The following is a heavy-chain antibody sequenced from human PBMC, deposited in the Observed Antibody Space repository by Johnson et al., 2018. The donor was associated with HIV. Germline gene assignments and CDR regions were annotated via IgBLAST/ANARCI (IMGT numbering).Heavy chain of an antibody. D-gene: IGHD3-10*01. CDR3: ARGVDGAFDI. Sequence: QMLLVESGGGLVQPGRSLRLSCAASGFTFSSYAMHWVRQAPGKGLEWVVTISYDGSNKYYADSVKGRFTISRDNSKNTLYLQMNSLRAEDTAVYYCARGVDGAFDIWGQGTMVTVSS. CDR1: GFTFSSYA. CDR2: ISYDGSNK. V-gene: IGHV3-30-3*01. J-gene: IGHJ3*02.